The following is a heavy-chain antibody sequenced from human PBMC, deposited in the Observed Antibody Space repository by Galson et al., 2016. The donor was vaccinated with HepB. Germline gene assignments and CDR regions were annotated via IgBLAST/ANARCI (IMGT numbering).Heavy chain of an antibody. CDR2: IYPGDSEP. CDR3: ATSGSYGDFDY. V-gene: IGHV5-51*01. J-gene: IGHJ4*02. D-gene: IGHD1-26*01. Sequence: QSGAEVKKSGESLQISCKASGYTFITKWIGWVRQMPGKGLEWMGLIYPGDSEPRYSPSFQGQVTFSADKSISTAYLQWSSLKASDTAVYYCATSGSYGDFDYWGQGTLVIVSS. CDR1: GYTFITKW.